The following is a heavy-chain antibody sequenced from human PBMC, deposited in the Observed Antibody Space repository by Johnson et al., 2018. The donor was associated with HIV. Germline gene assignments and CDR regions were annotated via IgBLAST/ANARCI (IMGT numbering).Heavy chain of an antibody. V-gene: IGHV3-48*03. CDR3: ARDGGEAIDAFDI. Sequence: QLVESGGGLVQPVGSLRLSCAASGFTFSSYEMNWVRQAPGKGLEWVSYISSSGSTIYYADSVKGRFTVSRNNAENSLYLQMNSLRAEDTALYYCARDGGEAIDAFDIWGQGTMVTVST. CDR2: ISSSGSTI. D-gene: IGHD3-16*02. J-gene: IGHJ3*02. CDR1: GFTFSSYE.